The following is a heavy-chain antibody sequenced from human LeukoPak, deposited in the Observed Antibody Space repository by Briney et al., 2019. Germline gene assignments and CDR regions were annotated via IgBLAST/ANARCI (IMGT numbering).Heavy chain of an antibody. J-gene: IGHJ5*02. Sequence: ASVKVSCTASGGTFSSYAISWVRQAPGQGLEWMGGIIPIFGTANYAQKFQGRVTITADESTSTAYMELSSLRSEDTAVYYCARGGEDIVVVPAAITWFDPWGQGTLVTVSS. V-gene: IGHV1-69*13. CDR2: IIPIFGTA. CDR3: ARGGEDIVVVPAAITWFDP. CDR1: GGTFSSYA. D-gene: IGHD2-2*01.